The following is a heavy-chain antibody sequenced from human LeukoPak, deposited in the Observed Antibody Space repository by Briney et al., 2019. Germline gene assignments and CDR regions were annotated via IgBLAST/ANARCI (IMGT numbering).Heavy chain of an antibody. CDR2: ISYDGSNK. CDR1: GFTFSSYA. CDR3: ARDSEDIVVVPAHMAFDI. Sequence: GGSLRLSCAASGFTFSSYAMHWVRQAPGKGLEWVAVISYDGSNKYYADSVKGRFAISRDNSKNTLYLQMNSLRAEDTAVYYCARDSEDIVVVPAHMAFDIWGQGTMVTVSS. V-gene: IGHV3-30*09. D-gene: IGHD2-2*01. J-gene: IGHJ3*02.